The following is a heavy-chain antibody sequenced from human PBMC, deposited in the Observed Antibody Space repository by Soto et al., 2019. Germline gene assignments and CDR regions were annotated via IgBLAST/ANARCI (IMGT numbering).Heavy chain of an antibody. V-gene: IGHV2-5*02. CDR3: AHSAMVIVHRGYENIDF. J-gene: IGHJ4*02. CDR1: GFSLSTSGVG. CDR2: IYWDDDK. D-gene: IGHD5-12*01. Sequence: SGPTLVNPTQTLTLTCTFSGFSLSTSGVGVGWIRQPPGKALEWLALIYWDDDKRYSPSLKSRLTITKDTSKNQVVLTMTNMDPVDTATYYCAHSAMVIVHRGYENIDFWGQGTLVTLSS.